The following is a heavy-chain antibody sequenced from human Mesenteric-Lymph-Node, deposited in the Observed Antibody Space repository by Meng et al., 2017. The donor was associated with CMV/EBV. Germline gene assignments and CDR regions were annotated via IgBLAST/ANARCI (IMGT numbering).Heavy chain of an antibody. J-gene: IGHJ4*02. CDR3: ASRALGGYFDWLLFY. CDR2: INTNTGNP. D-gene: IGHD3-9*01. V-gene: IGHV7-4-1*02. CDR1: GETFTSYA. Sequence: AGETFTSYAMNWVRQAPGKGLEWMGWINTNTGNPTYAQGFTGRFVFSLDTSVSTAYLQISSLKAEDTAVYYCASRALGGYFDWLLFYWGQGTLVTVSS.